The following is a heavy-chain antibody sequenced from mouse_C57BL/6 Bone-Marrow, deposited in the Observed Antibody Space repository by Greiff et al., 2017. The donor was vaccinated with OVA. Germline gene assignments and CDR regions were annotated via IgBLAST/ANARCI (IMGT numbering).Heavy chain of an antibody. CDR2: IDTENGDT. Sequence: VQLQQSGAELVRPGASVKLSCTASGFTIKDDSMHWVKQRPEQGLEWIGWIDTENGDTEYASNFQGKATITADTSSNTAYLQLSSLTSEDTAVYYCTEDPFAYWGQGTLVTVSA. V-gene: IGHV14-4*01. J-gene: IGHJ3*01. CDR3: TEDPFAY. CDR1: GFTIKDDS.